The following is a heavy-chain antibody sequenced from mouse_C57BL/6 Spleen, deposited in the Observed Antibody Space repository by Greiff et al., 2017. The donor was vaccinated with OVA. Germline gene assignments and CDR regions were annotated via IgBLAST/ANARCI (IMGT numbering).Heavy chain of an antibody. CDR3: ARGGEKRRQDY. CDR1: GYAFSSSW. V-gene: IGHV1-82*01. CDR2: IYPGDGDT. Sequence: VKLQESGPELVKPGASVKISCKASGYAFSSSWMNWVKQRPGKGLEWIGRIYPGDGDTNYNGKFKGKATLTADKSSSTAYMQLSSLTSEDSAVYFCARGGEKRRQDYWGQGTTLTVSS. J-gene: IGHJ2*01. D-gene: IGHD3-2*02.